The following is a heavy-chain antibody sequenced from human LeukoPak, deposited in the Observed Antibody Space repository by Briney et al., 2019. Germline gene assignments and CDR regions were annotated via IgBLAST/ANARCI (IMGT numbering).Heavy chain of an antibody. J-gene: IGHJ4*02. CDR1: GFTFSSYA. D-gene: IGHD3-16*02. V-gene: IGHV3-23*01. CDR3: AKEAYDYVWGSYRAFDY. Sequence: PGGSLRLSCAASGFTFSSYAMSWVRQAPGKGLEWVSAISGSGGSTYYADSVKGRFTISRDNSKNTLYPQMSSLRAEDTAVYYCAKEAYDYVWGSYRAFDYWGQGTLVTVSS. CDR2: ISGSGGST.